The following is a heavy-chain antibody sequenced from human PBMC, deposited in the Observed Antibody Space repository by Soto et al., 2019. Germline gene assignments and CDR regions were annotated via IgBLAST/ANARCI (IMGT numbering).Heavy chain of an antibody. D-gene: IGHD2-2*01. Sequence: QVQLVQSGAEVKKPGSSVKVSCKASGGTFSSYAISWVRQAPGQGLEWMGGIIPIFGTANYAQKFQGRVKITADESTSTAYLEQSSLRSEDTAVYYCARGHCISTSCYFSEWFDPWGQGTLVTVSS. V-gene: IGHV1-69*12. CDR1: GGTFSSYA. CDR3: ARGHCISTSCYFSEWFDP. CDR2: IIPIFGTA. J-gene: IGHJ5*02.